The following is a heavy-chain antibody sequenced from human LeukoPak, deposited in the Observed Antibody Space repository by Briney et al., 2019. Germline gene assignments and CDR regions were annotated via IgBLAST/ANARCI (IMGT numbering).Heavy chain of an antibody. Sequence: ASVKVSCKASGGTFSSYAISWVRQAPGQGLEWMGGIIPIFGTANYAQKFQGRVTITADESTSAAYMELSSLRSEDTAVYYCARGPRYDSSGKWDYWGQGTLVTVSS. CDR1: GGTFSSYA. CDR2: IIPIFGTA. CDR3: ARGPRYDSSGKWDY. D-gene: IGHD3-22*01. V-gene: IGHV1-69*13. J-gene: IGHJ4*02.